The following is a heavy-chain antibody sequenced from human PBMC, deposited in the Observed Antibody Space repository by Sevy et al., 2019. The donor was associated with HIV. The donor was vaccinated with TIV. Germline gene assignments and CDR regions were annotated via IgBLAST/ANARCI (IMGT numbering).Heavy chain of an antibody. CDR2: IYTSGST. J-gene: IGHJ3*02. D-gene: IGHD6-6*01. CDR1: GGSISSYY. Sequence: SETLSLTCTVSGGSISSYYWSWIRQPAGKGLVWIGRIYTSGSTNYNPSLKSRVTMSVDTSKNQFSLKLSSVTAADTAVYYCERVIAARRDAFDIWGQGTMVTVSS. CDR3: ERVIAARRDAFDI. V-gene: IGHV4-4*07.